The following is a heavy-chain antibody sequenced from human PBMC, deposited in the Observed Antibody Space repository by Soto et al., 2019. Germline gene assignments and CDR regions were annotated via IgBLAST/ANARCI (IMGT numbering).Heavy chain of an antibody. D-gene: IGHD3-10*01. J-gene: IGHJ5*01. CDR2: IYFSGNT. CDR3: AMSRVGFFDS. Sequence: PSETLSLTCTVSGGSISSADYYWSWIRQSPGKGLEWIGYIYFSGNTYYNPSLKSRVSMSLDMSKNQFSLNLRSVTAADTAVFYCAMSRVGFFDSWGQGTLVTVSS. V-gene: IGHV4-30-4*01. CDR1: GGSISSADYY.